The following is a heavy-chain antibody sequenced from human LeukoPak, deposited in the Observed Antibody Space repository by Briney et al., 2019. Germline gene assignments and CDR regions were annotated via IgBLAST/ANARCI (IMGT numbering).Heavy chain of an antibody. CDR3: ARGGLNYGDYKYYYYYGMDV. V-gene: IGHV3-13*05. J-gene: IGHJ6*04. Sequence: GGSLRFSCAASGFTFSSYDMHWVRQATGKGLEWVSAIGTAGDPYYPGSVKGRFTISRENAKNSLYLQMNSLRAGDTAVYYCARGGLNYGDYKYYYYYGMDVWGKGTTVTVSS. CDR1: GFTFSSYD. CDR2: IGTAGDP. D-gene: IGHD4-17*01.